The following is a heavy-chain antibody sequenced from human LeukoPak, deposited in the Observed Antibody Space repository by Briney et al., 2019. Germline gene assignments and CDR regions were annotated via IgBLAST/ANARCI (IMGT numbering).Heavy chain of an antibody. J-gene: IGHJ5*02. Sequence: SQTLSLTCTVSGGSIGSGGYYWSWIRQHPGKGLEWIGYIYYSGSTYYNPSLKSRVTISVDTSKNQFSLKLSSVTAADTAAYYCARWAGYPVNWFDPWGQGTLVTVSS. V-gene: IGHV4-31*03. CDR3: ARWAGYPVNWFDP. CDR2: IYYSGST. CDR1: GGSIGSGGYY. D-gene: IGHD2-15*01.